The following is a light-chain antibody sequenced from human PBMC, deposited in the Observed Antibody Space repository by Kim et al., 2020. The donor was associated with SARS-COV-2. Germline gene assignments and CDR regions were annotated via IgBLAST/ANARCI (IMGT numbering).Light chain of an antibody. CDR1: GGSSATDF. CDR3: QSYDDNKWV. Sequence: GKTGILTCTRSGGSSATDFVEWFQQRPGSSPTTVIYGDQQRPSGGPDRFSGSVDSSSNAASLTSAGLKTEDGADYYCQSYDDNKWVFGGGTQLTVL. J-gene: IGLJ2*01. V-gene: IGLV6-57*01. CDR2: GDQ.